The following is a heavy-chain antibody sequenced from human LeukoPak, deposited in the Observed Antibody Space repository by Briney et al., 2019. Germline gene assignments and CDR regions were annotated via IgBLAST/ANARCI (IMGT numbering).Heavy chain of an antibody. CDR3: AKGSSGARPYFFDY. CDR1: GFTFSNAW. J-gene: IGHJ4*02. Sequence: GGSLRLSCAASGFTFSNAWMSWVRQAPGKGLEWVSAITGDSHSTYYADSVKGRFTISRDNSKNTLYVQMNSLRAEDTAVYYCAKGSSGARPYFFDYWGQGTLIKVSS. CDR2: ITGDSHST. V-gene: IGHV3-23*01.